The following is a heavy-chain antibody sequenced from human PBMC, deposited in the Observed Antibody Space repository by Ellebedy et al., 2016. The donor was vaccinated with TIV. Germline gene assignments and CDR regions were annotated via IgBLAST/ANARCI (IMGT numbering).Heavy chain of an antibody. Sequence: MPSETLSLTCAVYGGSLSRYYWTWIRQPPGKGLEWIGEINHSGSTNYNPSPKRRVTISVDTSKNQFTLKLSSVTAADTAVYYCALYGDSAFHFVYWGQGTLVTVSS. CDR3: ALYGDSAFHFVY. CDR1: GGSLSRYY. D-gene: IGHD4-17*01. CDR2: INHSGST. V-gene: IGHV4-34*01. J-gene: IGHJ4*02.